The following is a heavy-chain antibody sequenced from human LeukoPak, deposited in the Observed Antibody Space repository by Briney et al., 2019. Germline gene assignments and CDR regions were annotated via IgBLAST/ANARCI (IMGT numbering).Heavy chain of an antibody. J-gene: IGHJ4*02. CDR3: ARDNSNPGSGSYYDDY. CDR1: GFTFSSYA. CDR2: IRGSGDRT. Sequence: GGSLRLSCAASGFTFSSYAMSWVRQAPGKGLEWVSAIRGSGDRTHYADSVKGRFTISRDNSKNTLYLQMNSLRAEDTAVYYCARDNSNPGSGSYYDDYWGQGTLVTVSS. V-gene: IGHV3-23*01. D-gene: IGHD3-10*01.